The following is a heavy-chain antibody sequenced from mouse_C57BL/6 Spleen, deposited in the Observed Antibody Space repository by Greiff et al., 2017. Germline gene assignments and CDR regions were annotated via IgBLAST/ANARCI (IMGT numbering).Heavy chain of an antibody. V-gene: IGHV1-74*01. CDR3: AVTTVDYYAMDY. D-gene: IGHD1-1*01. J-gene: IGHJ4*01. CDR2: IHPSDSDT. Sequence: QVQLQQPGAELVKPGASVKVSCKASGYTFTSYWMHWVWQRPGQGLEWIGRIHPSDSDTNYNQKFRGKATLTVDKSSNTAYMQLSSLTSVDSAVYYCAVTTVDYYAMDYGGQGTAVTVSS. CDR1: GYTFTSYW.